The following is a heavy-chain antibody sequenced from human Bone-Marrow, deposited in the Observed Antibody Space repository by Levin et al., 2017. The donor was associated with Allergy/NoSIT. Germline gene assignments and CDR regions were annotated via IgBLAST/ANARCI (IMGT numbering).Heavy chain of an antibody. Sequence: GESLKISCAASGFTFSSYAMSWVRQAPGKGLEWVSAISGSGGSTYYADSVKGRFTISRDNSKNTLYLQMNSLRAEDTAVYYCARDNGGFYDSSGYYACMVYWGQGTLVTVSS. V-gene: IGHV3-23*01. J-gene: IGHJ4*02. CDR3: ARDNGGFYDSSGYYACMVY. CDR1: GFTFSSYA. CDR2: ISGSGGST. D-gene: IGHD3-22*01.